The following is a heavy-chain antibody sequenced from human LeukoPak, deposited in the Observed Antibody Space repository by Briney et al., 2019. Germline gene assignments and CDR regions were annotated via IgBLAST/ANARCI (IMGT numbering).Heavy chain of an antibody. J-gene: IGHJ4*02. D-gene: IGHD4-17*01. CDR2: ISAYNGNT. CDR3: ARGIPTVTPFDY. CDR1: DYTCTSYG. Sequence: GASVKVSCEASDYTCTSYGISWVRQAPGQGLEWMGWISAYNGNTNYAQKLQGRVTMTTDTSTSTAYMELRSLRSDDTAVYYCARGIPTVTPFDYWGQGTLVTVSS. V-gene: IGHV1-18*04.